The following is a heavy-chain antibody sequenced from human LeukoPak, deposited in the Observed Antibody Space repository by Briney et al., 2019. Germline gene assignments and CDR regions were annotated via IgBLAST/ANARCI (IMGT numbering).Heavy chain of an antibody. V-gene: IGHV1-2*02. CDR3: ARAPLDIVATYYYYGMDV. D-gene: IGHD5-12*01. J-gene: IGHJ6*02. Sequence: ASVKVSCKASGYTFTGYYMHWVRQAPGQGLEWMGWINPNSGGTNYAQKFQGRVTMTRDTSISTAYMELSRLRSDDTAVYYCARAPLDIVATYYYYGMDVWGQGTTVTVSS. CDR1: GYTFTGYY. CDR2: INPNSGGT.